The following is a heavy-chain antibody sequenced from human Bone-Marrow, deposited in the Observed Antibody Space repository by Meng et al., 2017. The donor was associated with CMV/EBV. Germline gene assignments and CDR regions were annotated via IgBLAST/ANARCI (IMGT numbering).Heavy chain of an antibody. CDR3: VRDGHNWYFDY. CDR2: IRYDGSNK. V-gene: IGHV3-30*02. J-gene: IGHJ4*02. CDR1: GFTFSSYG. D-gene: IGHD1-1*01. Sequence: GESLKISCAASGFTFSSYGMHWVRQAPGKGLEWVAFIRYDGSNKYYADSVKGRFTISRDNSKHTLYLQMNTLRAEDTAVYYCVRDGHNWYFDYWGQGSLVTFSS.